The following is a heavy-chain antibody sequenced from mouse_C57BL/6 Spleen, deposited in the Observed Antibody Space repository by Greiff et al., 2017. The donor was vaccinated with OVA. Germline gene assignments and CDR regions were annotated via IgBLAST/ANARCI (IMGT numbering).Heavy chain of an antibody. V-gene: IGHV1-50*01. CDR2: IDPSDSYT. J-gene: IGHJ4*01. CDR3: AKGYSF. Sequence: QVQLQQSGAELVKPGASVKLSCKASGYTFTSYWMQWVKQRPGQGLEWIGEIDPSDSYTNYNQKFKGKATLTVDTSSSTAYMQLSSLTSEDSAVYYCAKGYSFWGQGTSVTVSS. D-gene: IGHD2-3*01. CDR1: GYTFTSYW.